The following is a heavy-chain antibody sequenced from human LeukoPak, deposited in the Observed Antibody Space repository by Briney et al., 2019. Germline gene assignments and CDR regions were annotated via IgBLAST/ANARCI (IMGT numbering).Heavy chain of an antibody. V-gene: IGHV1-18*03. CDR3: ARGGVTAPAPFDF. J-gene: IGHJ4*02. CDR2: ISTYNGDT. D-gene: IGHD2-21*02. CDR1: GYTFTSYA. Sequence: GASVKVSCKASGYTFTSYAMNWVRQAPGQGLEWMGWISTYNGDTKYAQELQGRVTMTTDISTSTAYMELRSLRSDDMAVYYCARGGVTAPAPFDFWGQGTLVTVSS.